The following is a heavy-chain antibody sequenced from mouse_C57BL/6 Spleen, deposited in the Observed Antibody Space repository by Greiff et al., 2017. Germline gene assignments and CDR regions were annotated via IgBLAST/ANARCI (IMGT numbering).Heavy chain of an antibody. Sequence: VQLQESGAELVKPGASVKISCTASGFTFTDYYINWVKQRPGQGLEWIGKIGPGSGSTYYHEKFKGKATLTADTSSSTAYMQLSSLTSEDSAVYYCARSGGYYFDYWGQGTTLTVSS. CDR1: GFTFTDYY. V-gene: IGHV1-77*01. J-gene: IGHJ2*01. D-gene: IGHD1-1*02. CDR3: ARSGGYYFDY. CDR2: IGPGSGST.